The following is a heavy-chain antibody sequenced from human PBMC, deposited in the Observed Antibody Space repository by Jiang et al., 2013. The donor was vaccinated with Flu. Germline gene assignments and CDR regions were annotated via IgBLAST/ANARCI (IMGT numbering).Heavy chain of an antibody. J-gene: IGHJ5*02. CDR2: ISNSGSTI. V-gene: IGHV3-64*02. Sequence: ISNSGSTIYYADSVKGRFTISRDNSKNTLYLQMGSLRAEDMAVYYCARDALRTYYDILTDYWFDPWGQGTLVTVSS. D-gene: IGHD3-9*01. CDR3: ARDALRTYYDILTDYWFDP.